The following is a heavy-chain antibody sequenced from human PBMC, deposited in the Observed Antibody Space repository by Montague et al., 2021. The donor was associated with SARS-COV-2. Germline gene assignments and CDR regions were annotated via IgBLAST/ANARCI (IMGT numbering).Heavy chain of an antibody. J-gene: IGHJ6*02. CDR1: GFTFDDYT. Sequence: SLRLSCAASGFTFDDYTMYWVRQAPGKGLEWVSLISWDGGRTYYADSVKGRFTISRGNSKNSLYLQINSLRTEDAALYYCAKALTLGSGSMIYGVDVWGQGTLVTVSS. V-gene: IGHV3-43*01. D-gene: IGHD3-10*01. CDR2: ISWDGGRT. CDR3: AKALTLGSGSMIYGVDV.